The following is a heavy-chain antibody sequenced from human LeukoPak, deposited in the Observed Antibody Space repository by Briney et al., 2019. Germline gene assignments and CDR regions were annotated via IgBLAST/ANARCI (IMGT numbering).Heavy chain of an antibody. CDR2: IYYSGST. CDR1: GGSISSYY. J-gene: IGHJ4*02. D-gene: IGHD4-11*01. CDR3: ARSDYSNFWGHFDY. V-gene: IGHV4-59*01. Sequence: PSETLSLTCTVSGGSISSYYWSWLRQPPGKGLEWIGYIYYSGSTNYNPSLKSRGTISVDTSKNQFSLKLSSVTAADTAVYYCARSDYSNFWGHFDYWGQGTLVTVSS.